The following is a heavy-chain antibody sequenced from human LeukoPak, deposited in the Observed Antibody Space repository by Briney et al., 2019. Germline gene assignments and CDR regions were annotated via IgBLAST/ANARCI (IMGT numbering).Heavy chain of an antibody. CDR2: ISSSSSYI. CDR3: AKVHKESSAWSH. D-gene: IGHD6-13*01. CDR1: GFTFSSYS. Sequence: PGGSLRLSCAASGFTFSSYSMNWVRQAPGKGLEWVSSISSSSSYIYYADSVKGRFTISRDNAKNSLYLQMNSLRAEDTAIYYCAKVHKESSAWSHWGQGTLVTVSS. V-gene: IGHV3-21*01. J-gene: IGHJ4*02.